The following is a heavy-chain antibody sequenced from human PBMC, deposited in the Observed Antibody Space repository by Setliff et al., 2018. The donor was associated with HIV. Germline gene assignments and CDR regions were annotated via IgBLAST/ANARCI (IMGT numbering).Heavy chain of an antibody. CDR2: IYTSGST. V-gene: IGHV4-61*02. Sequence: SETLSLTCTVSGGSVSSGSYYWSWIRQPAGKGLQWIGRIYTSGSTNYNASLKSRVTISVDTSKNQFSLKLISVTAADTAVYYCARDVLGYDSTDRFDLWGRGTLVTVSS. J-gene: IGHJ2*01. CDR1: GGSVSSGSYY. CDR3: ARDVLGYDSTDRFDL. D-gene: IGHD3-22*01.